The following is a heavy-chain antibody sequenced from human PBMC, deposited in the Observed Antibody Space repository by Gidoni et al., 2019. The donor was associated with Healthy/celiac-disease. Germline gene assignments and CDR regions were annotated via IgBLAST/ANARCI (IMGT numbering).Heavy chain of an antibody. CDR2: IYYSGST. Sequence: QLQLQESGPGLVKPSETLSLTCTVSGGSISRSSYYWGWIRQPPGKGLEWIGSIYYSGSTYYNPSLKSRVTISVDTSKNQFSLKLSSVTAADTAVYYCARRGYCSSTSCVGRGYFDYWGQGTLVTVSS. V-gene: IGHV4-39*01. CDR1: GGSISRSSYY. CDR3: ARRGYCSSTSCVGRGYFDY. J-gene: IGHJ4*02. D-gene: IGHD2-2*01.